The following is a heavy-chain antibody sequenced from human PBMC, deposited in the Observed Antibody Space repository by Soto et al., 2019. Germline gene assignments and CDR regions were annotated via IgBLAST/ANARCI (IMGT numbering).Heavy chain of an antibody. CDR1: GDSVSSNSAA. D-gene: IGHD3-10*01. J-gene: IGHJ6*02. CDR2: TYYRSKWYN. CDR3: ARASGGWFGEFYYYYGMDV. V-gene: IGHV6-1*01. Sequence: PSQTLSLTCAISGDSVSSNSAAWNWIRQSPSRGLEWLGRTYYRSKWYNDYAVSVKSRITINPDTSKNQFSLQLNSVTPEDTAVYYCARASGGWFGEFYYYYGMDVWGQGTTVTVSS.